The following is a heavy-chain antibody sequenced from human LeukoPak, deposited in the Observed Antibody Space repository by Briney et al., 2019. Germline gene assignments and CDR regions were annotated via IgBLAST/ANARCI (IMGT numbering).Heavy chain of an antibody. CDR3: ARGDFNDNGDYVDAFDI. Sequence: PGQSLRLSCAASGFTFSSYWMSWVGQAPGKGLEWVANIKPDGREKYYLDSVKGRFTISRDNVKKSLYLQMNSLRAEDTAVYYCARGDFNDNGDYVDAFDIWGHGTMVTVSS. V-gene: IGHV3-7*01. J-gene: IGHJ3*02. CDR1: GFTFSSYW. CDR2: IKPDGREK. D-gene: IGHD4-17*01.